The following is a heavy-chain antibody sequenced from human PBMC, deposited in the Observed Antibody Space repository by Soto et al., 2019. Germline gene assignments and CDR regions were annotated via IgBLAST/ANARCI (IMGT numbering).Heavy chain of an antibody. Sequence: SETLSLTCAVYGGSFSGYYWGWIRQPPGKGLEWIGEINHSGSTNYNPSLKSRVTISVDTSKNQFSLKLSSVTAADTAVYYCARGRYCSSTSCSIFYYYYMEVWGKGTTVTLSS. CDR3: ARGRYCSSTSCSIFYYYYMEV. D-gene: IGHD2-2*01. CDR2: INHSGST. V-gene: IGHV4-34*01. J-gene: IGHJ6*03. CDR1: GGSFSGYY.